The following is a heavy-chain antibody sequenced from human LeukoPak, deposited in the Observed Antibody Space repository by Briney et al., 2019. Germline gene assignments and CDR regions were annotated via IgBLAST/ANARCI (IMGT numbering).Heavy chain of an antibody. CDR1: GYTFTGYD. D-gene: IGHD3-22*01. CDR3: ARGFYYDSSGYYAFDI. J-gene: IGHJ3*02. V-gene: IGHV1-8*01. CDR2: MNPNSGNT. Sequence: GASVRVSCKASGYTFTGYDINWVRQAAGQGLEWMGWMNPNSGNTGYAQKFQGRVTMTRNTSISTAYMELTSLRSEDTAVYYCARGFYYDSSGYYAFDIWGQGTMVTVSS.